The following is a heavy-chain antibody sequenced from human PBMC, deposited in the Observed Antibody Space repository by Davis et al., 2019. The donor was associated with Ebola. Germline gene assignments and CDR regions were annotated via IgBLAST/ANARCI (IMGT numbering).Heavy chain of an antibody. CDR2: INHSGST. CDR1: GFTFRSYA. D-gene: IGHD6-13*01. Sequence: ESLKIPCAASGFTFRSYAMSWIRQPPGKGLEWIGEINHSGSTNYNPSLKSRVTISVDTSKNQFSLKLNSVTAADTAVYYCARSRGSSSWYSHYYYGMDVWGQGTTVTVSS. CDR3: ARSRGSSSWYSHYYYGMDV. J-gene: IGHJ6*02. V-gene: IGHV4-34*01.